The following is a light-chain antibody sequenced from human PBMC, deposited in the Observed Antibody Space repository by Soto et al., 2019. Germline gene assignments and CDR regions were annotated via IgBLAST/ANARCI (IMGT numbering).Light chain of an antibody. J-gene: IGKJ1*01. CDR1: QGISSY. V-gene: IGKV1-8*01. CDR3: QQYYSYPRT. CDR2: AAS. Sequence: AIRMTQSPSSFSASIGDRVTITCRASQGISSYLAWYQQKPGKAPKLLIYAASTLQSGVPSRFSGSGSGTDFTLTISCLQSEDFATYYCQQYYSYPRTFGQGTKVDI.